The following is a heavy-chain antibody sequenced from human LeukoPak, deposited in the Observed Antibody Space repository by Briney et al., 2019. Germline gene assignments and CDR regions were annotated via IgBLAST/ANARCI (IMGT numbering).Heavy chain of an antibody. CDR2: ISYDGSNK. J-gene: IGHJ4*02. CDR1: GFTFSGYG. CDR3: AKTYGNYGPFYFDY. Sequence: PGGSLRLSCAASGFTFSGYGMHWVRQAPGKGLEWVAVISYDGSNKYYADSVKGRFTISRDNSKNTLYLQMNSLRAEDTAVYYCAKTYGNYGPFYFDYWGQGTLVTVSS. D-gene: IGHD4-11*01. V-gene: IGHV3-30*18.